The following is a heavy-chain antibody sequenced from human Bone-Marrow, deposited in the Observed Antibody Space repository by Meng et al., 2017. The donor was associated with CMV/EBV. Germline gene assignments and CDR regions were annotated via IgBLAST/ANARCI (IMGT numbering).Heavy chain of an antibody. Sequence: ASVKVSCKASGYTFTSYDINWVRQATGQGLQWMGRMNPNSGNTGYAQKFQGRVTITRNTSISTAYMELSSLRSEDTAVYYCARGNRRSSTSFDRWGQGTLVTFSS. V-gene: IGHV1-8*01. D-gene: IGHD2-2*01. CDR2: MNPNSGNT. J-gene: IGHJ4*02. CDR3: ARGNRRSSTSFDR. CDR1: GYTFTSYD.